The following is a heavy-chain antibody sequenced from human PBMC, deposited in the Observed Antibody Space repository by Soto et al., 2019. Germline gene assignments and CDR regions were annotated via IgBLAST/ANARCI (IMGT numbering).Heavy chain of an antibody. J-gene: IGHJ5*02. CDR1: GGTFSSYA. CDR2: IIPIFGTA. CDR3: ARESEAYDSSGYYPSWFDP. Sequence: QVQLVQSGAEVKKPGSSVKVSCKASGGTFSSYAISWVRQAPGQGLEWMGGIIPIFGTANYAQKFQGRVTITADESTGTASVELSSLRSEDTAVYYCARESEAYDSSGYYPSWFDPWGQGTLVTVSS. V-gene: IGHV1-69*12. D-gene: IGHD3-22*01.